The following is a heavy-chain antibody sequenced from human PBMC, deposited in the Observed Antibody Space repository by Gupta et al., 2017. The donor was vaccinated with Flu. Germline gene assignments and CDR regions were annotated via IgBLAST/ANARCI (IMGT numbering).Heavy chain of an antibody. V-gene: IGHV4-30-4*01. CDR1: GGSIRRGDYY. D-gene: IGHD2-15*01. CDR2: IYYSGST. CDR3: ARGGYCSGGSCYLSKFDY. Sequence: QVQLQESGPGLVKPSQTLSLTCTVSGGSIRRGDYYWSWIRQPPGKGLEWIGYIYYSGSTYYNPSLKSRVTISVDTSKNQFSLKLSSVTAADTAVYYCARGGYCSGGSCYLSKFDYWGQGTLVTVSS. J-gene: IGHJ4*02.